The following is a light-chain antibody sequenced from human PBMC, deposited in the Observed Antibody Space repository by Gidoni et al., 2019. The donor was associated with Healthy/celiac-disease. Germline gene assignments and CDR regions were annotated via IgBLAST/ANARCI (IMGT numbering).Light chain of an antibody. CDR2: AAT. Sequence: DTQMTQSPSSLSASVGDRLTITCRASQGISNYLAWYQQRPGKVPKLLIYAATSLQSGVPSRFSGSGSGTDFTLTISSLQPEDVATYYCQRYNSAPWTFGQGTKVEIK. V-gene: IGKV1-27*01. J-gene: IGKJ1*01. CDR1: QGISNY. CDR3: QRYNSAPWT.